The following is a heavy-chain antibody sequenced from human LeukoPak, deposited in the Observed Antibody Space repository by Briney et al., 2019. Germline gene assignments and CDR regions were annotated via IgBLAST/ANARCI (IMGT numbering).Heavy chain of an antibody. J-gene: IGHJ4*02. D-gene: IGHD5-12*01. CDR2: ISGSGGST. V-gene: IGHV3-23*01. Sequence: GGSLRLSCAASGFTFSSYAMSWVRQAPGKGLEWVSAISGSGGSTYYADSAKGRFTISRDNSKNTLYLQMNSLRAEDTAVYYCAKAPSGYDWSPFDYWGQGTLVTVSS. CDR3: AKAPSGYDWSPFDY. CDR1: GFTFSSYA.